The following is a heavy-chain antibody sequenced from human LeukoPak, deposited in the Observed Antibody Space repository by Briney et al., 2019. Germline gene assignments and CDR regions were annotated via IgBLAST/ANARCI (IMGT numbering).Heavy chain of an antibody. D-gene: IGHD6-19*01. CDR1: VFTFNIHG. CDR3: ARDSSGGTRYFDY. J-gene: IGHJ4*02. V-gene: IGHV3-33*01. Sequence: PGGSLRLSCAASVFTFNIHGLHWVRQAPFKGLEWGAVIWYDGSNKCYADSVKGRLTISRDNSKNTLFLQMNSLRAEDTGVCYCARDSSGGTRYFDYWGQGILVTVSS. CDR2: IWYDGSNK.